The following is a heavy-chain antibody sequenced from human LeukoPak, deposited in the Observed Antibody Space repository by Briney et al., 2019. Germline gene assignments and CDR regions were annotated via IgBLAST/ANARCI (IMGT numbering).Heavy chain of an antibody. CDR2: ISSSSTYI. CDR3: SADYYSNFYFDN. D-gene: IGHD3-9*01. CDR1: GFIFSNCS. V-gene: IGHV3-21*01. J-gene: IGHJ3*02. Sequence: GGSLRLSCAASGFIFSNCSMNWVRQAPGKGLEWVSSISSSSTYIYYADSLEGRFTISRDNVRNSLYLQMNSLRSEDTAVYYCSADYYSNFYFDNWGQGTMVTVSS.